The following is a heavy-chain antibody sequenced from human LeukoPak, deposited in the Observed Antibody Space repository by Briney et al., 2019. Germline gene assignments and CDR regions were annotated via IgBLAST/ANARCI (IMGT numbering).Heavy chain of an antibody. V-gene: IGHV3-9*01. Sequence: GGSLRLSCATSGFTFNDYAMYWVRQAPGKGLEWVSGISWNSRSIAYADSVKGRFTISRDNAKNSLYLQMNSLRAEDTAVYYCARDMITPGNWGQGTLVTVSS. D-gene: IGHD3-16*01. J-gene: IGHJ4*02. CDR2: ISWNSRSI. CDR1: GFTFNDYA. CDR3: ARDMITPGN.